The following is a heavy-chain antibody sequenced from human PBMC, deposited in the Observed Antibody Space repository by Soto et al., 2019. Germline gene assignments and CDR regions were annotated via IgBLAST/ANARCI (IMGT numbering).Heavy chain of an antibody. CDR3: ARIKGGAAGNFDY. CDR2: IYYSGST. Sequence: KPSETLSLTCTVSGGSISSGAYYWTWIRQHPGKGLEWIGYIYYSGSTYYNPSLESRVTMSVDTSNNQFSLKLSSVTAADTAVYYCARIKGGAAGNFDYWGQGTLVTVSS. V-gene: IGHV4-31*03. D-gene: IGHD6-13*01. J-gene: IGHJ4*02. CDR1: GGSISSGAYY.